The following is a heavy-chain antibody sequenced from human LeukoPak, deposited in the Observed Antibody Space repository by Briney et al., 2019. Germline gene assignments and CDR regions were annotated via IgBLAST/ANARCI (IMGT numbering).Heavy chain of an antibody. J-gene: IGHJ3*02. CDR1: GFTFSSYE. Sequence: GGSLRLSCAASGFTFSSYEMSWVRQAPGKGLEWVSYISDSGSTIKYAESMKGRFTISRDNAKNSLYLQMNSLRAEDTAVYYCARSYLDAFDIWGQGTMVTVSS. CDR3: ARSYLDAFDI. D-gene: IGHD1-26*01. V-gene: IGHV3-48*03. CDR2: ISDSGSTI.